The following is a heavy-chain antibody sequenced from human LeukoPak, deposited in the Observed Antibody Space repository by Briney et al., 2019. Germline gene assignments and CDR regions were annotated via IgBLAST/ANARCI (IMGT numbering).Heavy chain of an antibody. CDR3: TRAAYASSPDY. CDR1: GFTFSWFS. Sequence: GGSLRLSCAASGFTFSWFSMNWVRQAPGKGLEWVSYISGSSSAIDYADSVKGRFTISRDNAKNSLYLQMNRLRDEDTAVYYCTRAAYASSPDYWGQGTLVTVSS. V-gene: IGHV3-48*02. J-gene: IGHJ4*02. D-gene: IGHD6-13*01. CDR2: ISGSSSAI.